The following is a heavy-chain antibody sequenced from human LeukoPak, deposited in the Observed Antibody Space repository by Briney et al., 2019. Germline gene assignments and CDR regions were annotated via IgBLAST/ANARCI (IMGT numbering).Heavy chain of an antibody. D-gene: IGHD3-22*01. CDR2: INHSGST. Sequence: SETLSLTCAVYGGSFSGYYWSWIRQPPGKGLEWIGEINHSGSTNYNPSLKSRVTISVDTSKNQFSLKLSSVTAADTAVYYCAREGAVGYDSSGVDYWGQGTLVTVSS. CDR3: AREGAVGYDSSGVDY. CDR1: GGSFSGYY. V-gene: IGHV4-34*01. J-gene: IGHJ4*02.